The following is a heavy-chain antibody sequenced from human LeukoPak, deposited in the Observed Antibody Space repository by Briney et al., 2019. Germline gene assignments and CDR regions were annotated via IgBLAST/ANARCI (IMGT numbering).Heavy chain of an antibody. V-gene: IGHV1-46*01. D-gene: IGHD5-18*01. CDR3: ATAVDTAMVPDS. CDR2: INPSGGST. J-gene: IGHJ3*01. CDR1: GYTFTSYY. Sequence: ASVKVSCKASGYTFTSYYIHWVRQAPGQGLEWMGIINPSGGSTSYAQKFQGRVTMTRDMSTSTVYMELSSLRSEDTAVYYCATAVDTAMVPDSWGQGTMVTVSS.